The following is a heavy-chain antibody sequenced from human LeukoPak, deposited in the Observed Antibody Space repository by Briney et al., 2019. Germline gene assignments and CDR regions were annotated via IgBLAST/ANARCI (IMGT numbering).Heavy chain of an antibody. CDR2: IIPIFGTA. J-gene: IGHJ6*02. D-gene: IGHD2-2*01. CDR1: GYTLTELS. Sequence: SVKVSCKVSGYTLTELSMHWVRQAPGQGLEWMGGIIPIFGTANYAQKFQGRVTITADESTSTAYMELSSLRSEDTAVYYCAREYQLNYYYYGMDVWGQGTTVTVSS. CDR3: AREYQLNYYYYGMDV. V-gene: IGHV1-69*13.